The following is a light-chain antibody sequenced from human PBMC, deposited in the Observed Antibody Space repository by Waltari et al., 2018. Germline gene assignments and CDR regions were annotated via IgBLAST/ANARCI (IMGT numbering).Light chain of an antibody. V-gene: IGLV1-51*01. J-gene: IGLJ6*01. Sequence: QSVLTQPPSVSGDPGQRVTISCTGSNSNLGTYYGYWYQQFPGTAPKLIVYENNKRPSGISDRFSGSKSGASASLTITGLQPGDEADYYCGAWDSSLRADVFGSGTKVTVL. CDR1: NSNLGTYY. CDR3: GAWDSSLRADV. CDR2: ENN.